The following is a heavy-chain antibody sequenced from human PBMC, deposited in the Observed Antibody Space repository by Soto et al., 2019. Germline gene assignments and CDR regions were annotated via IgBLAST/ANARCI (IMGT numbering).Heavy chain of an antibody. CDR1: GFSLRTSRVC. Sequence: QITLKESGPTLVKPTQSLTLTCTFSGFSLRTSRVCVGWIRQPPGKALEWLALIYWDDDKRYSPSLKSRLTINKDNSKNQMVLIMTTMDPVDTATYYCAHKQDIVVVATGGFDPWGQGTLVTVSS. J-gene: IGHJ5*02. CDR3: AHKQDIVVVATGGFDP. CDR2: IYWDDDK. D-gene: IGHD2-15*01. V-gene: IGHV2-5*02.